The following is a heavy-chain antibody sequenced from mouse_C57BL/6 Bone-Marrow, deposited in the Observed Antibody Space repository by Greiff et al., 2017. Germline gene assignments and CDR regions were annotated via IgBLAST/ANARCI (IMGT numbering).Heavy chain of an antibody. CDR2: IYPGSGST. J-gene: IGHJ4*01. CDR1: GYTFTSYW. D-gene: IGHD3-2*02. V-gene: IGHV1-55*01. Sequence: QVQLQQPGAELVKPGASVQMSCKASGYTFTSYWITWVKQRPGQGLEWIGEIYPGSGSTNYNEKFKSKATLTVDTSSSTADMQRSSLTSADSAVSDWERCQLRISDAMEDGGQGTAGT. CDR3: ERCQLRISDAMED.